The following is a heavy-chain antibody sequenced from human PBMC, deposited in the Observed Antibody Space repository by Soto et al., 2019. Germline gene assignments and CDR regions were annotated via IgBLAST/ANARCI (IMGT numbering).Heavy chain of an antibody. V-gene: IGHV3-13*01. Sequence: EVQLVESGGGLVQPGGSLRLSCAASGFTFSSYDMHWVRQATGKGLEWVSAIGTAGDTYYPGSVKGRFTISRENARNSLYLQMNSLRAADTAVYYCAREGFYTLTYYGMDVWGQGTTVTVSS. CDR3: AREGFYTLTYYGMDV. D-gene: IGHD3-3*01. CDR1: GFTFSSYD. J-gene: IGHJ6*02. CDR2: IGTAGDT.